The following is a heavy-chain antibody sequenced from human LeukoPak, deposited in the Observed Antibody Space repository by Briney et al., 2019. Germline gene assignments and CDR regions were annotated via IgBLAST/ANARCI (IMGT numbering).Heavy chain of an antibody. CDR1: GFTFSIYA. J-gene: IGHJ6*02. CDR3: AKRSYFYYGMDV. Sequence: HPGGSLRLSCAASGFTFSIYAMSWVRQAPGKGLEWVSGISGSGSSTYYADSVKGRFTISRDKSKNTLYLQMNSLRAEDTAVYYCAKRSYFYYGMDVWGQGTTVTVSS. D-gene: IGHD5-24*01. V-gene: IGHV3-23*01. CDR2: ISGSGSST.